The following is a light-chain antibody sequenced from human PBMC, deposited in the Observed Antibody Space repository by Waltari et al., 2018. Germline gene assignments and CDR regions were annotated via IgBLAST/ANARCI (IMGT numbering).Light chain of an antibody. Sequence: EVVMTQSPLSLHVTLVQPASISCTSRQSLVYRNNGNTYFNWFHQRPGQSPRRLIYTVASRDSGVPDRFSGSGSGTDFTLRISGVKAEDVGLYFCMQGTHWPPTFGQGTKVEIK. CDR3: MQGTHWPPT. CDR2: TVA. CDR1: QSLVYRNNGNTY. J-gene: IGKJ1*01. V-gene: IGKV2-30*01.